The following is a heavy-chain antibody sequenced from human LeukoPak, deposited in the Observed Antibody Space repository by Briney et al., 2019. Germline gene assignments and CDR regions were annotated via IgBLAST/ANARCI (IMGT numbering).Heavy chain of an antibody. J-gene: IGHJ4*02. V-gene: IGHV3-66*01. Sequence: GGSLRLSCAASGFTVSSNYMSWVRQAPGKGLEWVSVIYSGGSTYYADSVKGRFTISRDNSKNTLYLQMNSLRAEDTAVYYRARDPKSGAAAGTDYWGQGTLVTVSS. D-gene: IGHD6-13*01. CDR3: ARDPKSGAAAGTDY. CDR1: GFTVSSNY. CDR2: IYSGGST.